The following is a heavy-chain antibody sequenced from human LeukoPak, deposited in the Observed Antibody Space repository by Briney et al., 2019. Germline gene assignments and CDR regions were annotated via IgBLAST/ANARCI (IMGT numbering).Heavy chain of an antibody. J-gene: IGHJ4*02. CDR1: GYTFTSSD. V-gene: IGHV1-8*01. D-gene: IGHD6-13*01. Sequence: ASGKVSCKASGYTFTSSDINWVRQATGQGLEWMGWINPKSGRTGYAKKFQARVSMTMNTSISTAYMEVSGLRFEDTAVYYCARGRSGLAAAGTYDYWGQGTLITVSS. CDR2: INPKSGRT. CDR3: ARGRSGLAAAGTYDY.